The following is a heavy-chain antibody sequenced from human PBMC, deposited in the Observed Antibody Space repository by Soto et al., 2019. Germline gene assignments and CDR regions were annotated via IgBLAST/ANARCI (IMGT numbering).Heavy chain of an antibody. CDR1: GGTFSSYA. Sequence: SVKVSCKASGGTFSSYAISWVRQAPGQGLEWMGGIIPIFGTANYAQKFQGRATITADKSTSTAYMELSSLRSEDTAVYYCASDYDSSGYYYFRYWGQGTLVTVSS. V-gene: IGHV1-69*06. J-gene: IGHJ4*02. D-gene: IGHD3-22*01. CDR3: ASDYDSSGYYYFRY. CDR2: IIPIFGTA.